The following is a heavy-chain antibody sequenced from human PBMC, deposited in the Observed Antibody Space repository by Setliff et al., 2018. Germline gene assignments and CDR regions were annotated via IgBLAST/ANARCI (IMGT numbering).Heavy chain of an antibody. J-gene: IGHJ6*02. Sequence: GGSLRLSCAGSGFAFSSNAMSWVRQAPGKGLEWVSTITSSGGDTYYADSVKGRFTISRDNSRNTLYLQMNSLRAEDTASYYCMTDMCCGAPVFFYYGTDVWGQGTTVTVSS. V-gene: IGHV3-23*01. D-gene: IGHD3-10*02. CDR3: MTDMCCGAPVFFYYGTDV. CDR2: ITSSGGDT. CDR1: GFAFSSNA.